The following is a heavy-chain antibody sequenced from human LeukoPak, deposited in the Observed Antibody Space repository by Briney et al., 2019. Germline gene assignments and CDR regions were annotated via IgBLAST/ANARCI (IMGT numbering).Heavy chain of an antibody. CDR2: ISSRSSDI. J-gene: IGHJ4*02. CDR3: AKDRRLYDILTPFDY. Sequence: GGSLRLSCAASGFTLSNYNMNWVRQAPGKGLEWVSSISSRSSDIYYADSVKGRFTISRDDAKNTLYLQMNSLRAEDTAVYFCAKDRRLYDILTPFDYWGQGTLVTVSS. V-gene: IGHV3-21*01. CDR1: GFTLSNYN. D-gene: IGHD3-9*01.